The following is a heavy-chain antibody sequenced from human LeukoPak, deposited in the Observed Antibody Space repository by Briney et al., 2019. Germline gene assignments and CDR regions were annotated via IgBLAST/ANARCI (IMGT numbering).Heavy chain of an antibody. CDR3: AGVRGAVYYYYMDV. J-gene: IGHJ6*03. CDR2: MNPNSGNT. V-gene: IGHV1-8*03. D-gene: IGHD3-10*01. Sequence: ASVKVSCKASGYTFTSYDINWVRQATGQGLEWMGWMNPNSGNTGYAQKFQGRVTITADKSTSTAYMELSSLRSEDTAVYYCAGVRGAVYYYYMDVWGKGTTVTVSS. CDR1: GYTFTSYD.